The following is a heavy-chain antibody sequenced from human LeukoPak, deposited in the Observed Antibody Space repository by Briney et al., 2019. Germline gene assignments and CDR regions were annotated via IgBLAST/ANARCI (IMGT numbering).Heavy chain of an antibody. J-gene: IGHJ4*02. V-gene: IGHV4-34*01. CDR2: INHSGST. CDR3: ARRSYNSPFRY. Sequence: NPSETLSLTCAVYGGSFSGYYWSWIRQPPGKGLEWIGEINHSGSTNYNPSLKSRVTISVDTSKNHFSLNLRSVTAADTAVYYCARRSYNSPFRYWGQGTPVTVSS. CDR1: GGSFSGYY. D-gene: IGHD5-24*01.